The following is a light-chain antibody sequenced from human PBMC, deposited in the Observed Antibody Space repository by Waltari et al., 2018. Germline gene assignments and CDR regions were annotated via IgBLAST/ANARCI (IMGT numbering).Light chain of an antibody. Sequence: QSALTQPRSVSGSPGQSVTVSCTGTSSDVGGYDFVSWYQQYPGKAPKLIIYDVHKRPPGVPDRVSGSKSGNTASLTISVLLKDDEADYYCCSYAGADTSVLFGGGTTLTVL. CDR3: CSYAGADTSVL. CDR2: DVH. J-gene: IGLJ2*01. V-gene: IGLV2-11*01. CDR1: SSDVGGYDF.